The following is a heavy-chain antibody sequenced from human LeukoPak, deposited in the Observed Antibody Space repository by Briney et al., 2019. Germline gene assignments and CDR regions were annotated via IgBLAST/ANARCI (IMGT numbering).Heavy chain of an antibody. Sequence: PGGSLRLSCAASGFTFSSYWMHWVRHAPGKGLVWVSRINSDGSSTSYADSVKGRFTISRDNAKNTLYLQMNSLRAEDTAVYYCARDDSSGYNAFDIWGQGTMVTVSS. CDR2: INSDGSST. D-gene: IGHD3-22*01. V-gene: IGHV3-74*01. CDR1: GFTFSSYW. J-gene: IGHJ3*02. CDR3: ARDDSSGYNAFDI.